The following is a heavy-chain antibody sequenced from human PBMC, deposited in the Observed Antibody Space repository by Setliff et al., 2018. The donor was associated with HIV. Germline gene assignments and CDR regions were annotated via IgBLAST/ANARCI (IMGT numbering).Heavy chain of an antibody. Sequence: RASVKVSCKASGYTFTSYGITWVRQAPGQGLEWMGWISTYNGNTHYAQKLQGRVTMTTDTSTSTAYMELTSLRSDDTAVYYCARAGYSSGWYGSEFDYWGQGTLVTVSS. CDR3: ARAGYSSGWYGSEFDY. V-gene: IGHV1-18*01. CDR2: ISTYNGNT. J-gene: IGHJ4*02. CDR1: GYTFTSYG. D-gene: IGHD6-19*01.